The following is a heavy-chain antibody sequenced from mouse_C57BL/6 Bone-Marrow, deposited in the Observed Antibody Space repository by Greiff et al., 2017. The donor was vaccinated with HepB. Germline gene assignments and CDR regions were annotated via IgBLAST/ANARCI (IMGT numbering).Heavy chain of an antibody. D-gene: IGHD2-4*01. J-gene: IGHJ3*01. CDR2: ISDGGSYT. CDR1: GFTFSSYA. V-gene: IGHV5-4*03. Sequence: DVMLVESGGGLVKPGGSLKLSCAASGFTFSSYAMSWVRQTPEKRLEWVATISDGGSYTYYPDNVKGRFTISRDNAKNNLYLQMSHLKSEDTAMYYCARSTMITTPYWGQGTLVTVSA. CDR3: ARSTMITTPY.